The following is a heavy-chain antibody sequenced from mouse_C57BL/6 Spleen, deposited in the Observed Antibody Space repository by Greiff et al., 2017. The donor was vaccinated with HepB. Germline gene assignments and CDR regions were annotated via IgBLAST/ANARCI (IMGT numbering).Heavy chain of an antibody. J-gene: IGHJ4*01. D-gene: IGHD1-1*01. V-gene: IGHV1-64*01. Sequence: VKLQQPGAELVKPGASVKLSCKASGYTFTSYWMHWVKQRPGQGLEWIGMIHPNSGSTNYNEKFKSKATLTVDKSSSTAYMQLSSLTSEDSAVYYCARWNYGSSFYYYAMDYWGQGTSVTVSS. CDR3: ARWNYGSSFYYYAMDY. CDR2: IHPNSGST. CDR1: GYTFTSYW.